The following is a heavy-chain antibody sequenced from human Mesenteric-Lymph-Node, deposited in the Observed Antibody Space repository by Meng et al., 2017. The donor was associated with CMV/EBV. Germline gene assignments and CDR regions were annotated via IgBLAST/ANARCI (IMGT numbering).Heavy chain of an antibody. CDR3: ARHYCTATSCYTIRYYALDV. CDR2: IDHSGSP. J-gene: IGHJ6*02. Sequence: SETLSLTCSVSGGSFSGYYWSWIRQPPGKGLEWIGEIDHSGSPNYSPSLKSRAAISVDTSKNQFSLKLNSVTAADTAVYYCARHYCTATSCYTIRYYALDVWGQGTTVTVSS. D-gene: IGHD2-2*02. V-gene: IGHV4-34*01. CDR1: GGSFSGYY.